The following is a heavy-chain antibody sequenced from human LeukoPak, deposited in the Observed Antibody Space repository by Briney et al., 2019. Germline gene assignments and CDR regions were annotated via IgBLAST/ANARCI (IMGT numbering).Heavy chain of an antibody. J-gene: IGHJ4*02. V-gene: IGHV4-59*06. Sequence: KASETLSLTCTVSGGSISSYYWSWIRQPPGKGLEWIGYIYYSGSTYYNPSLKSRVTISVDTSKNQFSLKLSSVTAADTAVYYCASNSGYYDFAVYWGQGTLVTVSS. CDR1: GGSISSYY. D-gene: IGHD3-22*01. CDR3: ASNSGYYDFAVY. CDR2: IYYSGST.